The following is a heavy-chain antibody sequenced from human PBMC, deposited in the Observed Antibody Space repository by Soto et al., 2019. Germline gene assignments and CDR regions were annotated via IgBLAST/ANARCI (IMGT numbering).Heavy chain of an antibody. J-gene: IGHJ4*02. CDR2: IIPILGIA. V-gene: IGHV1-69*02. CDR1: GGTFSSYT. D-gene: IGHD6-13*01. Sequence: QVQLVQSGAEVKKPGSSVKVSCKASGGTFSSYTISWVRQAPGQGLEWMGRIIPILGIANYAQKFQGRVRITADKAASTAYMELSSLRSEDTAVYYLARSASYSNRPSLDYWGQGTLVTVSS. CDR3: ARSASYSNRPSLDY.